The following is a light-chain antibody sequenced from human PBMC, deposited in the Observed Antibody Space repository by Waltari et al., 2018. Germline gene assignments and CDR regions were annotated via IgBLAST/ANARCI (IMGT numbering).Light chain of an antibody. Sequence: QSALTQPRSVSGSPGQSVTISCTGTSGDVGGHNFVSWYQQHPGKAPQVLVYDLSRRPCGVPDRFSGSSSGTGRYLTISSLQSEDEADYFCHTWGLGIWVFGGGTKVTVL. CDR1: SGDVGGHNF. V-gene: IGLV2-11*01. CDR3: HTWGLGIWV. CDR2: DLS. J-gene: IGLJ3*02.